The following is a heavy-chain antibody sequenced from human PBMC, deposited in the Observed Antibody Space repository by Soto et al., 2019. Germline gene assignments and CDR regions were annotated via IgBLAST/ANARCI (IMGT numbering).Heavy chain of an antibody. Sequence: QITLKESGPTLVTPTQTLTLSCTFSGFSLDSHGVGVGWIRQPPGKALEWLALIYWDDDKRFSPFLRGRLTITTDTSKNHVVLTMSDMNPVDTATYYCAHRLPGSRCGTTSCRGGFDMWGQGTMVVVSS. V-gene: IGHV2-5*02. J-gene: IGHJ3*02. D-gene: IGHD2-2*01. CDR2: IYWDDDK. CDR1: GFSLDSHGVG. CDR3: AHRLPGSRCGTTSCRGGFDM.